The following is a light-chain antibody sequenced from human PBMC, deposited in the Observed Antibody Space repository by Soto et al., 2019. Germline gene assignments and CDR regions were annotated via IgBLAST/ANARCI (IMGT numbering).Light chain of an antibody. V-gene: IGKV4-1*01. CDR3: HQYYDSPLT. Sequence: DIVMTQSPDSLAVSLGERATINCRSSQTVLYSSNNRDYLAWYQQKPGQPPKLLIYWASARESGVPDRFSGSRSGTDFTLTISSLQAEDVAVYYCHQYYDSPLTFGGGTKVDIK. CDR1: QTVLYSSNNRDY. CDR2: WAS. J-gene: IGKJ4*01.